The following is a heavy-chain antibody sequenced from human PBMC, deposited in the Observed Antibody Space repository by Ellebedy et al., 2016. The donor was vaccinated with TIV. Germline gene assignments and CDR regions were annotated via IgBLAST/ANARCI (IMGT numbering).Heavy chain of an antibody. D-gene: IGHD2-2*01. V-gene: IGHV4-59*08. CDR1: GGSIKGYY. J-gene: IGHJ4*02. Sequence: MPSETLSLTCTVSGGSIKGYYWSWVRQPPGKGLEWIGHIHYTGGTNYNPSLESRVTISVDTSKNQLSLKLSSVTAADAAVYFCARLGYCSSNWCLSDYWGQGTLVTVSS. CDR3: ARLGYCSSNWCLSDY. CDR2: IHYTGGT.